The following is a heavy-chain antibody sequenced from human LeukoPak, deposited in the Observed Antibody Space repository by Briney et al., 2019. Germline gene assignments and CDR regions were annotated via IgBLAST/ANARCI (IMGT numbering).Heavy chain of an antibody. CDR2: IYHSGST. Sequence: PSETLSLTCTVSGGSISSYYWSWIRQPAGKGLEWIGRIYHSGSTYYNPSLKSRVTTSVDTSKNQFSLKLSSVTAADTAVYYCARDRIAVARSLGYFDLWGRGTLVTVSS. CDR3: ARDRIAVARSLGYFDL. D-gene: IGHD6-19*01. V-gene: IGHV4-4*07. CDR1: GGSISSYY. J-gene: IGHJ2*01.